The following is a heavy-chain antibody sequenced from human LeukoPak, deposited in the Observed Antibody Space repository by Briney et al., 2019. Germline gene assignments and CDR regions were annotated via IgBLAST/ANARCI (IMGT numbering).Heavy chain of an antibody. CDR1: GGSFSGYY. Sequence: SETLCLTCAVYGGSFSGYYWSWIRQPPGKGLEWIGEINHSGSTNYNPSLKSRVTISVDTSKNQFSLKLSSVTAADTAVYYCARGLYSSGWYATLGYFDYWGQGTLVTVSS. CDR2: INHSGST. CDR3: ARGLYSSGWYATLGYFDY. D-gene: IGHD6-19*01. J-gene: IGHJ4*02. V-gene: IGHV4-34*01.